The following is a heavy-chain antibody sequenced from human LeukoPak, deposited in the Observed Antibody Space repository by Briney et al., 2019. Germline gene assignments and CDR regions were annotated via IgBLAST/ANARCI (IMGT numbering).Heavy chain of an antibody. Sequence: SLRLSCAASGFTFDDYAMHWVRQAPGKGLEWVSGISWNSGSIGYADSVKGRFTISRDNAKNSLYLQMNSLRAEDTALYYCAKDIGAAAGTAFDYWGQGTLVTVSS. CDR1: GFTFDDYA. CDR3: AKDIGAAAGTAFDY. V-gene: IGHV3-9*01. D-gene: IGHD6-13*01. CDR2: ISWNSGSI. J-gene: IGHJ4*02.